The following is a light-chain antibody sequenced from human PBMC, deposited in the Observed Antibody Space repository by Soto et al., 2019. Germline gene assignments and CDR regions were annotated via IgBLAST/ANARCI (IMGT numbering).Light chain of an antibody. CDR1: QTVSRMY. V-gene: IGKV3D-20*02. Sequence: EIVLTQSPVTLSLSPGERATLSCRASQTVSRMYLSWFQQKPGQAPRLLIYGTSTRAAGIPTRFSGSGSGTNFTLTISRLEPEDFAVYYCQQRSNWPTFGQGTKVDIK. CDR3: QQRSNWPT. CDR2: GTS. J-gene: IGKJ1*01.